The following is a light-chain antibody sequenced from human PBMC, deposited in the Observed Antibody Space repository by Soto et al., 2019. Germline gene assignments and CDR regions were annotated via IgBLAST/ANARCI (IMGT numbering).Light chain of an antibody. V-gene: IGLV2-8*01. CDR3: SSYAGSDNPYV. J-gene: IGLJ1*01. CDR2: EVT. CDR1: SGDVGGYDY. Sequence: VLTQPPSASGSPGQSVTISCTGTSGDVGGYDYVSWYQQHPGKAPKLMIYEVTKRPLGVPDRFSGSKSGNTASLTVSGLQAEGEADYYCSSYAGSDNPYVFGTGTKVTVL.